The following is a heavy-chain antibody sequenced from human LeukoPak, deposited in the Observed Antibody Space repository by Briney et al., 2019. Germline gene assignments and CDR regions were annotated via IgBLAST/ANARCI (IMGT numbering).Heavy chain of an antibody. J-gene: IGHJ4*02. CDR3: ARVVTTSED. CDR2: INQDGSEK. CDR1: GFTFTAYW. V-gene: IGHV3-7*01. D-gene: IGHD1-14*01. Sequence: GGSLRLSCAASGFTFTAYWMSWVRQAPGKGLEWVANINQDGSEKYYVDSVKGRFTISRDNAKNSLYLQMNSLRAEDTAVYYCARVVTTSEDWGQGTLVTVSS.